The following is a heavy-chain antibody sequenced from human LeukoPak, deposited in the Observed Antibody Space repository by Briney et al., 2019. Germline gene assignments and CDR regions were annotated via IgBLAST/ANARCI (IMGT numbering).Heavy chain of an antibody. J-gene: IGHJ5*02. CDR1: GASVNSGGYY. CDR3: AREGACSGGSCYSYGWFDP. Sequence: SETLSLTCNVSGASVNSGGYYWTWIRQPPGKGLEWIGYMDYGGTTNYNPSLKSRVTISLDTSKNQFSLKLSSVTAADTAMYYCAREGACSGGSCYSYGWFDPWGQGTLVIVSS. CDR2: MDYGGTT. V-gene: IGHV4-61*08. D-gene: IGHD2-15*01.